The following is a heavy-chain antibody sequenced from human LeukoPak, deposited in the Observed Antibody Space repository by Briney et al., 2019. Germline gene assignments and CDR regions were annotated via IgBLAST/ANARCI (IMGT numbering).Heavy chain of an antibody. CDR2: INHSGST. Sequence: SETLSRTCAVYGGSFSGYYWSWIRQTPGKGLEWIGEINHSGSTNYNPSLKSRVTISVDTSKNQFSLKLSSVTAADTAVYYCALKSATWFDPWGQGTLVTVSS. CDR1: GGSFSGYY. CDR3: ALKSATWFDP. V-gene: IGHV4-34*01. J-gene: IGHJ5*02.